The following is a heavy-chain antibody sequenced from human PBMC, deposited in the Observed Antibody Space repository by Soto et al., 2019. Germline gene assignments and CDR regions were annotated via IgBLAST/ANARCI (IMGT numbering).Heavy chain of an antibody. D-gene: IGHD3-3*01. CDR2: IWYDGSKK. CDR1: GFSFGGVG. V-gene: IGHV3-33*01. CDR3: GRALAGVNDACDM. Sequence: QVQLVASGGGAVQPGESLRLSCAASGFSFGGVGMHWVRQAPGKGLEWVALIWYDGSKKYYADSVRGRFTISRDNSRKTVYLEMTSLRGDDTAMYYCGRALAGVNDACDMWGQGTTVTVSP. J-gene: IGHJ3*02.